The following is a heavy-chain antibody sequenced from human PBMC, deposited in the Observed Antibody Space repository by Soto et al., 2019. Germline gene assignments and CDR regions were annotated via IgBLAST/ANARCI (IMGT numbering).Heavy chain of an antibody. V-gene: IGHV3-33*01. CDR1: GFTFSSYG. J-gene: IGHJ4*02. CDR2: IWYDGSNK. CDR3: ARDHLLCSSTSCYMFQLSYFFDY. Sequence: GGSLRLSCAASGFTFSSYGMHWVSQAPGKGLEWVAVIWYDGSNKYYADSVKGRFTISRDNSKNTLYLQMNSLRAEDTAVYYCARDHLLCSSTSCYMFQLSYFFDYWGQGTLVTVSS. D-gene: IGHD2-2*02.